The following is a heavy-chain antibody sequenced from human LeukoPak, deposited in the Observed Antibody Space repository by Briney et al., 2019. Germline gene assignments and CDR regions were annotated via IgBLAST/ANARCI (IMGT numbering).Heavy chain of an antibody. D-gene: IGHD3-22*01. CDR3: VSSYETY. CDR2: INSDGSWT. V-gene: IGHV3-74*01. Sequence: PGGSLRLSCEASGNYWMHWVRQVPGKGLVWVSHINSDGSWTSYADSVKGRFTISKDNAKNTVYLQMNSLRAEDTAVYYCVSSYETYWGRGTLVTVSS. J-gene: IGHJ4*02. CDR1: GNYW.